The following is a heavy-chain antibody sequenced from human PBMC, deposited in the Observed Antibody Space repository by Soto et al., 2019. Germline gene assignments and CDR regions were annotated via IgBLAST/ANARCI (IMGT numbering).Heavy chain of an antibody. CDR2: IYWDDDT. V-gene: IGHV2-5*02. CDR3: ARDSYGSGYGMDV. D-gene: IGHD3-10*01. CDR1: GFSLTTSGVG. Sequence: QITLKESGPTLVKPTQTLTLTCTFSGFSLTTSGVGVAWIRQPPGKALEWLALIYWDDDTRYRPSLQSRLTITKDTFKHQVVFRMTDMVPVDTGTYYCARDSYGSGYGMDVWGQGTTVTVSS. J-gene: IGHJ6*02.